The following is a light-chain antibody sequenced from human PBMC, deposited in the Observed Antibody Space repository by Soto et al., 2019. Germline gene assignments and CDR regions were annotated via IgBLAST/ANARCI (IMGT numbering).Light chain of an antibody. CDR3: QQYGSSGT. Sequence: EIVLTQSPGTLSLSPGERATLSCRASQSVSSYLAWYQQKPGQAPRLLIYGAYTRAAGVPARFSGSGSGTDFTLTISRLEPEYFAVYYCQQYGSSGTLGQGTKVDIK. CDR2: GAY. V-gene: IGKV3-20*01. CDR1: QSVSSY. J-gene: IGKJ1*01.